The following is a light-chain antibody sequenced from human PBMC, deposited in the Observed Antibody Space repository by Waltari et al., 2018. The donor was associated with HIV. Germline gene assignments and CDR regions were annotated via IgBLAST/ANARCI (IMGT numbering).Light chain of an antibody. CDR1: RTILYNRNY. J-gene: IGKJ4*01. Sequence: DIVITQSPDSLAVSLGARATVTCTSSRTILYNRNYLGWYQQKPRQAPKVLIYWASTRAFGVPDRFSGSGSGTNFSLTISRVQADDVAIYYCQQYYTLRSTFGGGTKIEI. CDR2: WAS. V-gene: IGKV4-1*01. CDR3: QQYYTLRST.